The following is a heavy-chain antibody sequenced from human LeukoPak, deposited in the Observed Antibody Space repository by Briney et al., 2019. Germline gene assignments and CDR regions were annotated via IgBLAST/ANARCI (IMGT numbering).Heavy chain of an antibody. CDR2: ISGSGGSI. CDR3: AREVYSYSWYPHRGGFDF. CDR1: GFAFNTYA. D-gene: IGHD6-13*01. Sequence: GGSLRLSCAASGFAFNTYAMNWVRQAPGKGLEWVSVISGSGGSIYYADSVKGRFTISRDKAKNTMDPQMNSLRAEDTAVYYCAREVYSYSWYPHRGGFDFWGQGTMVTVSS. V-gene: IGHV3-23*01. J-gene: IGHJ3*01.